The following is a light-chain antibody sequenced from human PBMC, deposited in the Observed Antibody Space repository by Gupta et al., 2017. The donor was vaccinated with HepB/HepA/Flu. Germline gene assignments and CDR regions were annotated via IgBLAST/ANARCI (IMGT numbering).Light chain of an antibody. CDR3: SAWDSSLSAVV. Sequence: QAGLTQPPSVSKGLRQTATLTCTGNSDNVGNQGVAWLQQHQGHPPELLSYSNNNRPPGISERFSASRSGNTASLTITGLQPEDEADDYCSAWDSSLSAVVFGGGTKLTVL. CDR1: SDNVGNQG. J-gene: IGLJ3*02. CDR2: SNN. V-gene: IGLV10-54*04.